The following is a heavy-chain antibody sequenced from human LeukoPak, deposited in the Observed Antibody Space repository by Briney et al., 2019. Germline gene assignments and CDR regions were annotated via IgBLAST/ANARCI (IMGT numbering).Heavy chain of an antibody. CDR1: GFTFSSYS. CDR3: ARDLPYYYVKNAFDI. J-gene: IGHJ3*02. Sequence: PGGSLRLSCAASGFTFSSYSMNWVRQAPGKGLEWVSSISSSSSYIYYADSVKGRFTISRDNAKNSLYLQMNSLRAEDTAVYYCARDLPYYYVKNAFDIWGQGTMVTVSS. D-gene: IGHD3-10*02. V-gene: IGHV3-21*01. CDR2: ISSSSSYI.